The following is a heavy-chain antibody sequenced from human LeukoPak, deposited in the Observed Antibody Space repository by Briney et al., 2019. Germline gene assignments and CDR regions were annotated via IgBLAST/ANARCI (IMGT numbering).Heavy chain of an antibody. J-gene: IGHJ4*02. V-gene: IGHV3-43D*03. CDR2: ISWDGGTT. Sequence: GGSLRLSCAASGFTFDDYAMLWVRQAPGKGLEWVSLISWDGGTTYYADSLEGRFTISRDNSKNSLYLQMNSLRPDDTALYYCAKNSYYGSGSYPDYWGQGTLVTVSS. CDR3: AKNSYYGSGSYPDY. D-gene: IGHD3-10*01. CDR1: GFTFDDYA.